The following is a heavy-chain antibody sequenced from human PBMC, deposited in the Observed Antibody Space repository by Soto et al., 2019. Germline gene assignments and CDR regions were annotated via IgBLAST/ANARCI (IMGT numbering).Heavy chain of an antibody. J-gene: IGHJ4*02. V-gene: IGHV1-18*04. D-gene: IGHD3-22*01. CDR2: ISGYNGNT. CDR1: GYTFTIYG. CDR3: ARVDYYDSSGYYGY. Sequence: QVQLVQSGAEVKKTGASVKVSCKASGYTFTIYGISCVRQAPGQGLEWMGWISGYNGNTDYAQNLQDRVTLTTDASTGSVYMELRSLRSEETAVYYGARVDYYDSSGYYGYWGQGTLITVSS.